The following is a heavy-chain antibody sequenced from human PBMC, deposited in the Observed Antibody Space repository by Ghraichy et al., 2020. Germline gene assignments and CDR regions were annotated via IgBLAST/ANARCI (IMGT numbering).Heavy chain of an antibody. J-gene: IGHJ6*02. D-gene: IGHD6-13*01. CDR2: INHSGST. CDR1: GGSFSGYY. V-gene: IGHV4-34*01. CDR3: ARAVGSGTYPSIAAAGTWIRYYGMDV. Sequence: SETLSLTCAVYGGSFSGYYWSWIRQPPGKGLEWIGEINHSGSTNYNPSLKSRVTISVDTSKNQFSLKLSSVTAADTAVYYCARAVGSGTYPSIAAAGTWIRYYGMDVWGQGTTVTVSS.